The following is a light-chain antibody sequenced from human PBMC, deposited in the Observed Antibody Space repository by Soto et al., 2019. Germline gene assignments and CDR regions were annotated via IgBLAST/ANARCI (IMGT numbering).Light chain of an antibody. CDR3: QHYGSSPRT. CDR2: GSS. CDR1: QGVSGTY. J-gene: IGKJ1*01. V-gene: IGKV3-20*01. Sequence: EAVLTQSPGTLSVSPGERATLSCRASQGVSGTYIAWYQQKPGQAPRLRIYGSSTRATGIPGRFSGSGSGTDFTLTIHRLEPEDFAVYYCQHYGSSPRTFGPGTKVEI.